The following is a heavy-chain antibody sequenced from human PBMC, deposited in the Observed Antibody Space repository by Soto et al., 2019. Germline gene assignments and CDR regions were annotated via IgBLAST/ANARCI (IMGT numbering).Heavy chain of an antibody. CDR1: GFTFSSYW. J-gene: IGHJ4*02. CDR3: ARTQSTGNYGPEGGFDY. D-gene: IGHD4-4*01. V-gene: IGHV3-74*01. CDR2: INSDGSST. Sequence: EVQLVESGGGLVQPGGSLRLSCAASGFTFSSYWMHWVRQAPGKGLVWVSRINSDGSSTSYADSVKGRFTISRDNAKNTLYLQMNSLRAEDTAVYYCARTQSTGNYGPEGGFDYWGQGTLVTVSS.